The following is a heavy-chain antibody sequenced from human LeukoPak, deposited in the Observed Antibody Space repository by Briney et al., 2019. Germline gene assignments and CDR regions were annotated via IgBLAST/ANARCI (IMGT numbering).Heavy chain of an antibody. J-gene: IGHJ4*02. D-gene: IGHD6-13*01. CDR1: GFTVSTNY. Sequence: GGSLRLSCATSGFTVSTNYMSWVRQAPGKGLEWVSVIYSGGSTYYADSVKGRFIISRDNSKNKLYLQMNSLRAEDTAVYYCARGGFSWYFFDYWGQGTLVTVSS. V-gene: IGHV3-53*01. CDR3: ARGGFSWYFFDY. CDR2: IYSGGST.